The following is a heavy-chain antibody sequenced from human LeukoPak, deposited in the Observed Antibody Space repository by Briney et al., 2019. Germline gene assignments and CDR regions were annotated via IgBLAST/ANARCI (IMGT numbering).Heavy chain of an antibody. CDR2: IYSGGST. CDR1: GFTVSSNY. Sequence: PGGSLRLFCAASGFTVSSNYMSWVRQAPGKGLEWVSVIYSGGSTYYADSVKGRFTISRDNSKNTLYLQMNSLRAEDTAVYYCARDLYYYYGMDVWGQGTTVTVSS. V-gene: IGHV3-53*01. CDR3: ARDLYYYYGMDV. J-gene: IGHJ6*02.